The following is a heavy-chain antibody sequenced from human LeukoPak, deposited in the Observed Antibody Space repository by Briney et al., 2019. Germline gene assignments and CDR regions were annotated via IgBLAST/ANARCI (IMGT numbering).Heavy chain of an antibody. CDR2: ISPRGDIT. J-gene: IGHJ1*01. CDR1: GFSFRSHG. CDR3: AKDDDWGRFNH. V-gene: IGHV3-23*01. D-gene: IGHD3-16*01. Sequence: GGTLRLSCAASGFSFRSHGMNWVRQAPGEGLEWVSGISPRGDITYYKDSVRGRFTISRDNFKNTVSLQLNSLRAEDTAMYYCAKDDDWGRFNHWGQGTLVTVSS.